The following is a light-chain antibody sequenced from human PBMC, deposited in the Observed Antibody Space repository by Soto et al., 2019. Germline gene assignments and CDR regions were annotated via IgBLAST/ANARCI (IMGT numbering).Light chain of an antibody. CDR2: GAS. CDR3: QQYSNLPPFT. CDR1: QSVRSN. V-gene: IGKV3-15*01. Sequence: EIVMTQSPVTLSVSPGERVTLSCRASQSVRSNLAWYQQKPGQAPRLLIYGASTRATGIPDRFSGSGSGTESTLTISSLQSEDFAVYYCQQYSNLPPFTFGPGTKVDIK. J-gene: IGKJ3*01.